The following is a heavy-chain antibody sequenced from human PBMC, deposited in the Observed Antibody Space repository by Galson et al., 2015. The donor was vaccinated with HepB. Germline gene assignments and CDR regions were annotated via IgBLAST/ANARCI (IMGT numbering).Heavy chain of an antibody. CDR2: ISHDASNK. J-gene: IGHJ4*02. V-gene: IGHV3-30*18. CDR3: AKGSGKQLERRRPDN. Sequence: SLRLSCAASGFIFSGYAMHWVRQAPGKGLEWVAVISHDASNKNYVDSVKGRFTISRDNSKNTLYLQMNSLRPEDTAVYYCAKGSGKQLERRRPDNWGQGSQVTVSS. CDR1: GFIFSGYA. D-gene: IGHD1-1*01.